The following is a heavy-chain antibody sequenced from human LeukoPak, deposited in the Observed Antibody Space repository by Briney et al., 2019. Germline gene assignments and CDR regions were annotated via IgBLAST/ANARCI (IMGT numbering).Heavy chain of an antibody. CDR1: GGSISSSSYY. D-gene: IGHD3-22*01. J-gene: IGHJ3*02. CDR2: IYYSGST. CDR3: ARASSSGYFRSGAFDI. Sequence: SETLSLTCTVSGGSISSSSYYWGWIRQPPGKGLEWIGSIYYSGSTYYNPSLKSRVTISVDTSKNQFSLKLSSVTAADTAVYYCARASSSGYFRSGAFDIWGQGTMVTVSS. V-gene: IGHV4-39*07.